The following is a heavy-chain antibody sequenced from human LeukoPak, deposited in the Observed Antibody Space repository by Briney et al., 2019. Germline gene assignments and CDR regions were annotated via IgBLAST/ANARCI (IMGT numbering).Heavy chain of an antibody. CDR2: INWNGGST. Sequence: SGGSLRLSCAASGFTFDDYGMSWVRQAPGKGLEWVSGINWNGGSTGYADSVKGRFTIFRDNAKNSLYLQMNSLRAEDTALYYCASLGYCSGGSCYARRDYWGQGTLVTVSS. D-gene: IGHD2-15*01. V-gene: IGHV3-20*04. CDR3: ASLGYCSGGSCYARRDY. J-gene: IGHJ4*02. CDR1: GFTFDDYG.